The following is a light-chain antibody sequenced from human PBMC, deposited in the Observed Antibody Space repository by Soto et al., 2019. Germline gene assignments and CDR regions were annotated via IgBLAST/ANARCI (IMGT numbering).Light chain of an antibody. CDR1: STDVGGYNY. V-gene: IGLV2-8*01. CDR3: ASYGGNNNLL. CDR2: EVT. Sequence: QSALTQPPSASGSPGQSVTLSCTGTSTDVGGYNYVSWYQQHPGKAPKLKMFEVTKRPSGVPDRFSGSKFGNTASLTVSGLQAEDEAHYYCASYGGNNNLLFGGGTKLTVL. J-gene: IGLJ3*02.